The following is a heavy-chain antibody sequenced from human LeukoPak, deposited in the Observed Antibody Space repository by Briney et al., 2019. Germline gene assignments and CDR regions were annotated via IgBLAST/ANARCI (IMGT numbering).Heavy chain of an antibody. CDR3: ARDSLLAAPYTDH. CDR2: ISDYSGNP. J-gene: IGHJ4*02. Sequence: ASVKVPCKASGYTFTSYGISWVRQAPGQGLEWMGWISDYSGNPNYAQKFQGRVTMTADTFTSTAYMELRSLRSDDTAVYFCARDSLLAAPYTDHWGQRTLVTVSS. D-gene: IGHD3-10*01. CDR1: GYTFTSYG. V-gene: IGHV1-18*01.